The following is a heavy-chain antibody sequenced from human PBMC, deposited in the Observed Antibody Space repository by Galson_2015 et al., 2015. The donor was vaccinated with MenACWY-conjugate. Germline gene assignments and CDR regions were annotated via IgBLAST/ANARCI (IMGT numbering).Heavy chain of an antibody. CDR2: IKSKTDGGTT. D-gene: IGHD1-26*01. CDR3: TTATAVWELLHYYYYMDV. V-gene: IGHV3-15*07. J-gene: IGHJ6*03. CDR1: GFTFSNAW. Sequence: SLRLSCAASGFTFSNAWMNWVRQAPGKGLEWVGRIKSKTDGGTTDYAAPVKGRFTISRDDSKNTLYLQMNSLKTEDTAVYYCTTATAVWELLHYYYYMDVWGQGTMVTVSS.